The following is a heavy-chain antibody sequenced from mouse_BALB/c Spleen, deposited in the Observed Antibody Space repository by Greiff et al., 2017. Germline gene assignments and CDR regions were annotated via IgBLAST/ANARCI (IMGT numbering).Heavy chain of an antibody. CDR2: IYPGDGDT. CDR1: GYAFSSYW. V-gene: IGHV1-80*01. CDR3: ASMITTWFAN. J-gene: IGHJ3*01. Sequence: VKLMESGAELVRPGSSVKISCKASGYAFSSYWMNWVKQRPGQGLEWIGQIYPGDGDTNYNGKFKGKATLTADKSSSTAYMQLSSLTSEDSAVYFCASMITTWFANWGQGTLVTVSA. D-gene: IGHD2-4*01.